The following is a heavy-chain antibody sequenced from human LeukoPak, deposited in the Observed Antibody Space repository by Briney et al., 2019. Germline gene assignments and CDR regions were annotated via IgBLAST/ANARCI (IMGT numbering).Heavy chain of an antibody. CDR3: ARAKRYRGSFADAFDI. D-gene: IGHD1-26*01. CDR1: GFTVSSNY. J-gene: IGHJ3*02. Sequence: GGSLRLSCAASGFTVSSNYMSWVRQAPGKGLEWVSVIYSGGSTYYADSVKGRLTISRDISKNTLYLQMNSLRVEDTAVYYCARAKRYRGSFADAFDIWGQGTMVTVS. V-gene: IGHV3-53*01. CDR2: IYSGGST.